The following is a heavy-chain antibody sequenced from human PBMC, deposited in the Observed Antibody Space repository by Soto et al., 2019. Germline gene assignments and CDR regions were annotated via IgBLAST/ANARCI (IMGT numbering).Heavy chain of an antibody. D-gene: IGHD4-17*01. CDR2: VYYSGGT. CDR3: ARTTRMTTMIDY. J-gene: IGHJ4*02. V-gene: IGHV4-59*01. CDR1: NDSISSYY. Sequence: SETLSLTCTVSNDSISSYYWSWIRQPPGKGLEWIGYVYYSGGTKYNPSLKSRLTMSLDMSKKQFSLRLTSVTAADTAVYFCARTTRMTTMIDYWGQGTQVTVAS.